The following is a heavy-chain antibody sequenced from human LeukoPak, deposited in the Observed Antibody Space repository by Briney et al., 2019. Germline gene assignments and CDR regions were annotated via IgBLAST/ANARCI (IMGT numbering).Heavy chain of an antibody. V-gene: IGHV3-23*01. D-gene: IGHD3-10*01. J-gene: IGHJ6*04. Sequence: GGSLRLSCAASGFTFNIYAMTWVRQSPGKGLEWVSYISGGGNRYDADSVKGRFTISRDNSQNTVSLQMSSLRADDTDLYYCAKFRGAGSHVYYRMDVWGSGTTVTVSS. CDR1: GFTFNIYA. CDR2: ISGGGNR. CDR3: AKFRGAGSHVYYRMDV.